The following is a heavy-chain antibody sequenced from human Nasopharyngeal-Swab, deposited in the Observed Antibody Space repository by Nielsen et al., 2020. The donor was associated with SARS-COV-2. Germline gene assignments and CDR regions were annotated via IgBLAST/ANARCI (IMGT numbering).Heavy chain of an antibody. CDR3: ARGNYGGSSELRGNDAFDI. CDR1: GYTFTSYG. V-gene: IGHV1-18*01. D-gene: IGHD1-26*01. Sequence: ASVKVSCKASGYTFTSYGISWVRQAPGQGLEWMGWISAYNGNTNYAQKLQGRVTMTTDTSTSTAYMELRSLRSDDTAVYYCARGNYGGSSELRGNDAFDIWGQGIMVTVSS. J-gene: IGHJ3*02. CDR2: ISAYNGNT.